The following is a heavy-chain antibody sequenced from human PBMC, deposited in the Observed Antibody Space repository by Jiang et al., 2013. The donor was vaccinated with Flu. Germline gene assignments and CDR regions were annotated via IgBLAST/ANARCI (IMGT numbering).Heavy chain of an antibody. CDR3: ARIRTKLIGGNPYYYYGMDV. CDR2: IDWDDDK. J-gene: IGHJ6*04. D-gene: IGHD4-23*01. CDR1: GFSLSTSGMC. Sequence: KPTQTLTLTCTFSGFSLSTSGMCVSWIRQPPGKALEWLALIDWDDDKYYSTSLKTRLTISKDTSKNQVVLTMTNMDPVDTATYYCARIRTKLIGGNPYYYYGMDVWGKGTTVTVSS. V-gene: IGHV2-70*01.